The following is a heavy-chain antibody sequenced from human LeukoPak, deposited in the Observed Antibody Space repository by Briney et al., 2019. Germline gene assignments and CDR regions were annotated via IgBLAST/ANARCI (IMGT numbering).Heavy chain of an antibody. Sequence: PSETLSLTCTVSGHSISSGYYWGWIRQPPGKGLEWIGSIYHSGITYYNPSLKSRVTISVDTSKNQFSLKLSSVTAADTAVYYCASNLYGSGNYFAYWGQGTLVTVSS. CDR3: ASNLYGSGNYFAY. CDR2: IYHSGIT. J-gene: IGHJ4*02. D-gene: IGHD3-10*01. CDR1: GHSISSGYY. V-gene: IGHV4-38-2*02.